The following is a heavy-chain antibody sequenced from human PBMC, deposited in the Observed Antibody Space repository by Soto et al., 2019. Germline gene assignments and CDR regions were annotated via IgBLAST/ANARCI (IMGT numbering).Heavy chain of an antibody. J-gene: IGHJ4*02. CDR2: VSPSGENT. Sequence: EVQLLESGGGLVQPGGSLRLSCAASGFTFNSYGMSWVRQAPGKGLEWVAVVSPSGENTNYADSVKGRFTISRDNSNNTVNLQMNSLRAEDTDIYFCAKTGFGDYDYWGPGALVTVSS. CDR1: GFTFNSYG. V-gene: IGHV3-23*01. D-gene: IGHD4-17*01. CDR3: AKTGFGDYDY.